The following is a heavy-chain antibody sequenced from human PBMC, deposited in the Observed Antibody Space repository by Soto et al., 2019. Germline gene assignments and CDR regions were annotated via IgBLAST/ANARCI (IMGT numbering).Heavy chain of an antibody. V-gene: IGHV3-33*03. CDR2: ISYDGNSE. J-gene: IGHJ2*01. Sequence: GGSLRLSCAASGFVFKSYGMHWVRQAPGKGLEWVAVISYDGNSEYYGDSVKGRFTISRDKPKSTLYLQMNSLRAEDTAVYYCAKDESRRNRRYFDLWGRGTLVTVSS. CDR1: GFVFKSYG. CDR3: AKDESRRNRRYFDL. D-gene: IGHD4-4*01.